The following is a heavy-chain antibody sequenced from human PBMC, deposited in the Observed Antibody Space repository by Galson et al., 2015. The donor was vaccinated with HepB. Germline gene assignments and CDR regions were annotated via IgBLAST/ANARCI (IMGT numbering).Heavy chain of an antibody. V-gene: IGHV1-69*10. D-gene: IGHD2-15*01. CDR3: ARAPPSVVGYFDY. CDR1: GGTFSTSG. Sequence: SVKVSCKASGGTFSTSGINWVRQAPGQGLEWMGLIIPILNITTYAQKFQGRVTLTADKSTSTAYMELRSLRSEDTAVYYCARAPPSVVGYFDYWGQGALVTVSS. CDR2: IIPILNIT. J-gene: IGHJ4*02.